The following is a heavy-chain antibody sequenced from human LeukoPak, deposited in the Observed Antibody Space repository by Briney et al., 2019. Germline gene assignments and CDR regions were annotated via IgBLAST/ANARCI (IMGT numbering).Heavy chain of an antibody. CDR2: ISYDGSNK. D-gene: IGHD3-16*01. CDR3: ASDFYTYAYGTFDY. V-gene: IGHV3-30-3*01. J-gene: IGHJ4*02. CDR1: GFTFNSYA. Sequence: GGSLRLSCAASGFTFNSYAMHWVRQAPGKGLEWVAVISYDGSNKYYVDSVKGRFTISRDNSKNTLYLQMNTLRAEDTAVYYCASDFYTYAYGTFDYWGQGTLVTVSS.